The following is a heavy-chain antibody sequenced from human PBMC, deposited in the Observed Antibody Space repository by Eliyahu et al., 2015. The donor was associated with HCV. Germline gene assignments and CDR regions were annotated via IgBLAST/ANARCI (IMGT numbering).Heavy chain of an antibody. D-gene: IGHD2-8*02. CDR1: GYIFSNND. J-gene: IGHJ4*02. CDR2: MNPNSGDT. V-gene: IGHV1-8*01. CDR3: ARASCTGGVCYGFDF. Sequence: QVQLVQSGAEVKKPGASVKVSCKASGYIFSNNDINWVRQATGQGLEWMGWMNPNSGDTGYAPKFQGRVTMTRSTFISTAYMELSSLTSEDTAVYYCARASCTGGVCYGFDFWGQGTLVTVSS.